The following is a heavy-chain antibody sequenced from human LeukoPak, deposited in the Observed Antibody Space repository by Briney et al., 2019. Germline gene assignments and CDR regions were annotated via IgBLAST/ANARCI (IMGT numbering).Heavy chain of an antibody. CDR1: GFTFSSYS. V-gene: IGHV3-21*01. D-gene: IGHD2-2*01. Sequence: PGGSLRLSCAASGFTFSSYSMNWVRQAPGKGLEWVSSISSSSSYIYYADSVKGRFTISRDNAKNSLYLQMNSLRAEDTAVYYCARDSALMGSGTSSRGYYYYGMDVWGQGTMVTVSS. J-gene: IGHJ6*02. CDR2: ISSSSSYI. CDR3: ARDSALMGSGTSSRGYYYYGMDV.